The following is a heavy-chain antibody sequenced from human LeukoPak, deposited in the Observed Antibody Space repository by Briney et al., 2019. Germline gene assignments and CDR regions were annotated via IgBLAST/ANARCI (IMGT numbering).Heavy chain of an antibody. J-gene: IGHJ4*02. CDR2: ISSSSSYI. CDR1: GFTFSSYS. Sequence: GGSLRLSCAASGFTFSSYSMNWVRQAPGKGLEWVSSISSSSSYIYYADSVKGRFTISRDNAKNSLYLQMNSLRAEDTAVYYCARGFKGIRSSPPDYWGQGTLVTVSS. CDR3: ARGFKGIRSSPPDY. D-gene: IGHD6-13*01. V-gene: IGHV3-21*01.